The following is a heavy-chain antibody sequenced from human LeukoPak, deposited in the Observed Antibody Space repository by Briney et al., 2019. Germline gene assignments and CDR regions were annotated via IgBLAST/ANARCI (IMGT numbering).Heavy chain of an antibody. D-gene: IGHD2-21*01. V-gene: IGHV3-15*07. J-gene: IGHJ4*02. CDR3: YTSITDY. Sequence: GGSLGLSCAASGFNVNNAWMSWVRQAPGKGLEWVGGIRSKIDGGATDYAAPVKGRFTISRDDSKNTLYLQINSLKIEDTAMYYCYTSITDYWGQGTLVTVSS. CDR2: IRSKIDGGAT. CDR1: GFNVNNAW.